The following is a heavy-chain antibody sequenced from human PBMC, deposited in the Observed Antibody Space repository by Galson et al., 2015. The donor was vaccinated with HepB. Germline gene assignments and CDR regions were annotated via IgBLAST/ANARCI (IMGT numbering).Heavy chain of an antibody. V-gene: IGHV1-69*13. CDR3: ARMVAADPTWADY. D-gene: IGHD2-15*01. CDR1: GGTFSSYA. J-gene: IGHJ4*02. CDR2: IIPIFGTA. Sequence: SVKVSCKASGGTFSSYAISWVRQAPGQGLEWMGGIIPIFGTANYAQKFQGRVTITADESTSTAYMELSSLRSEDTAVYYCARMVAADPTWADYWGQGTLVTVSS.